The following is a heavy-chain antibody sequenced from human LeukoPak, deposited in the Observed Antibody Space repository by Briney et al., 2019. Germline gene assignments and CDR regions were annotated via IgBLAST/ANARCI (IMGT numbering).Heavy chain of an antibody. V-gene: IGHV3-30*18. CDR1: GFTFSSYG. J-gene: IGHJ4*02. CDR2: TSYDGSNK. D-gene: IGHD3-10*01. CDR3: AKDGRFGELSLDY. Sequence: GGSLRLSCAASGFTFSSYGMHWVRQAPGKGLEWVAVTSYDGSNKYYADSVKGRFTISRDSSKNTLYLQMNSLRAEDTAVYYCAKDGRFGELSLDYWGQGTLVTVSS.